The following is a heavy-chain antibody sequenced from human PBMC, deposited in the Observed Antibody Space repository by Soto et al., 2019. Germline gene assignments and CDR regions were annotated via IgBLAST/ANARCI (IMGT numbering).Heavy chain of an antibody. D-gene: IGHD6-13*01. CDR1: GGSFSGYY. CDR2: INHSGST. Sequence: SETLSLTCAVYGGSFSGYYWSWIRQPPGKGLEWIGEINHSGSTNYNPSLKSRVTISVDTSKNQFSLKLSSVTAADTAVYYCARGGAAAGTVVSWFDPWGQGTLVTVSS. CDR3: ARGGAAAGTVVSWFDP. V-gene: IGHV4-34*01. J-gene: IGHJ5*02.